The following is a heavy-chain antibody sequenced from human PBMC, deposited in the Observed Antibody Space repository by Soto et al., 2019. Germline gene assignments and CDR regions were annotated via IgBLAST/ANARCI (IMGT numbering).Heavy chain of an antibody. CDR3: ARIGGYHGPLDY. CDR1: GVSISSYF. Sequence: PSETLSLTCSVSGVSISSYFWSWIRQAPGRGLEWIGYTYHRGSTNYSPSLKSRVAISLDTSENHFSLKVNSVTAADTAAYYCARIGGYHGPLDYWGQGTPVTVSS. CDR2: TYHRGST. D-gene: IGHD2-15*01. J-gene: IGHJ4*02. V-gene: IGHV4-59*01.